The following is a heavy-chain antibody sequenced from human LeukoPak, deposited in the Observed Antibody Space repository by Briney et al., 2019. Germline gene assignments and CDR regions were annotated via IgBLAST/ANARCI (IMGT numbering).Heavy chain of an antibody. CDR3: ARAMTYDSIGYYFDH. D-gene: IGHD3-22*01. CDR2: INSDESSI. CDR1: RFTFSSYW. V-gene: IGHV3-74*01. Sequence: GGSLRLSCAASRFTFSSYWMHWVRQAPGKGLVWVSRINSDESSISYADSVKGRFTISRDNAKNTLYLQMNSLRAEDTAVYYCARAMTYDSIGYYFDHWGQGTLVTVSS. J-gene: IGHJ4*02.